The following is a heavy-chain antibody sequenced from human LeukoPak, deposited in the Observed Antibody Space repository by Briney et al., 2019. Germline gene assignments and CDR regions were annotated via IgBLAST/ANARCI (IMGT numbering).Heavy chain of an antibody. CDR1: GFTFTSSA. J-gene: IGHJ3*02. CDR2: IVVGSGNT. D-gene: IGHD3-22*01. CDR3: AASPSYYDSSGYYLDAFDI. Sequence: SVKVSCKASGFTFTSSAMQWVRQARGQRLEWIGWIVVGSGNTNYAQKFQERVTITRDMSTSTAYMELSSLRSEDTAVYYCAASPSYYDSSGYYLDAFDIWGQGTMVTVSS. V-gene: IGHV1-58*02.